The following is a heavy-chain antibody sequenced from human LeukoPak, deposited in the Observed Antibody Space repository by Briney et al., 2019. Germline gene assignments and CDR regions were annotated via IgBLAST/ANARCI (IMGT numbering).Heavy chain of an antibody. V-gene: IGHV3-23*01. Sequence: TGGSLRLSCAASGFTFSSYAMSWVRQAPGKGLEWVSAISGSGGSTYYADSVKGRFTISRDNSKNTLYLQMNSLRAEDTAVYYCAKDLIDYYDSSGYPDYWGQGTLVTVSS. CDR1: GFTFSSYA. J-gene: IGHJ4*02. CDR2: ISGSGGST. CDR3: AKDLIDYYDSSGYPDY. D-gene: IGHD3-22*01.